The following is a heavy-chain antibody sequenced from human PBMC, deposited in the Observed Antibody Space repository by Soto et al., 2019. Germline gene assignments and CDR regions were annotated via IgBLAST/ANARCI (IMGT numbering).Heavy chain of an antibody. V-gene: IGHV3-49*04. Sequence: GGSMRLSGNCSGFRFSEHAMTWVRQAPEKGLEWVGFIRNTPYGGITDYAASVRGRFTISRDDSASIAYLQMNSLKTEDSGLYYCARLEGPTDYWGQGTLVTVSS. CDR3: ARLEGPTDY. CDR2: IRNTPYGGIT. J-gene: IGHJ4*02. CDR1: GFRFSEHA.